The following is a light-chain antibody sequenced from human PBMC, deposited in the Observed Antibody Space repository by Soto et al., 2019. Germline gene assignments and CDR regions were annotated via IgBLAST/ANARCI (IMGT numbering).Light chain of an antibody. CDR3: QRYDTLPYT. J-gene: IGKJ2*01. V-gene: IGKV1-33*01. Sequence: DIQMTQSPSSLSASVGDRVTITCQASQDISRYLNWYQQKPGKAPKLLIYDASNLETGVPSRFSGSGSGTYFTFTISSLQPEDIAAYYCQRYDTLPYTFGQGTKLEIK. CDR2: DAS. CDR1: QDISRY.